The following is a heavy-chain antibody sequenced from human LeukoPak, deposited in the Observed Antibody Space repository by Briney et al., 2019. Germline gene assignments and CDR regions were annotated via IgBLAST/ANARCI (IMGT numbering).Heavy chain of an antibody. CDR2: INPNSGGT. J-gene: IGHJ4*02. D-gene: IGHD3-10*01. V-gene: IGHV1-2*02. CDR1: GYTFTGYY. Sequence: ASVKVSCKASGYTFTGYYTHWVRQAPGQGLEWMGWINPNSGGTNYAQKFQGRVTMTRDTSISTAYMELSRLRSDDTAVYYCARDLYYYGSGTIPKLFDYWGQGTLVTVSS. CDR3: ARDLYYYGSGTIPKLFDY.